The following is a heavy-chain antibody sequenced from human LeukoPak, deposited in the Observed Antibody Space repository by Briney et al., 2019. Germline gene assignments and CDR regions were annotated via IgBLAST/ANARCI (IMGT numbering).Heavy chain of an antibody. CDR1: GFTFSSYA. Sequence: GGTLRLSCAASGFTFSSYAMSWVRQAPGKGLEWVSAISGSGGSTYYAHSVKGRFTISRDNAKNTLYLQMNSLRAEDTAVYYCARERKYDSNFDYWGQGTLVTVSS. CDR2: ISGSGGST. V-gene: IGHV3-23*01. D-gene: IGHD1-1*01. J-gene: IGHJ4*02. CDR3: ARERKYDSNFDY.